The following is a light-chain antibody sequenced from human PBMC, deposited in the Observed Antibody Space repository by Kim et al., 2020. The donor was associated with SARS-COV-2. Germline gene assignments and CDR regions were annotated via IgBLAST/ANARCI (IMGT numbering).Light chain of an antibody. V-gene: IGLV2-11*01. CDR2: DVS. Sequence: HSALTQPRSVSGSPGQSVTISCTGTSSDVGGYNYVSWYQQHPGKAPKLMIYDVSKRPSGVPDRFSGSKSGNTASLTISGLQAEDEADYYCCSYAGSAWVFGGGTQLTVL. J-gene: IGLJ3*02. CDR3: CSYAGSAWV. CDR1: SSDVGGYNY.